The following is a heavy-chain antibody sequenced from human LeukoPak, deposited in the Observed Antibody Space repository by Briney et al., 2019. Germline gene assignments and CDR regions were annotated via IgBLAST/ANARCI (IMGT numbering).Heavy chain of an antibody. CDR1: GFTFSSYA. Sequence: GGSLRLSCAASGFTFSSYAMSWVRQAPGEGLEWVSEISGSGGSTYYADTVKGRVTISRDTAKNSLYLQMSSLRAEDTAVYYCAGVEGYDSSGSLYYFDYWGQGTLVTVSS. CDR2: ISGSGGST. V-gene: IGHV3-23*01. D-gene: IGHD3-22*01. CDR3: AGVEGYDSSGSLYYFDY. J-gene: IGHJ4*02.